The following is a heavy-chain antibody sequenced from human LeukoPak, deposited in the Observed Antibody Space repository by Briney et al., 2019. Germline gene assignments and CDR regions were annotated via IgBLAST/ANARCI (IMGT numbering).Heavy chain of an antibody. CDR3: ARDSGNYGDYSFDI. D-gene: IGHD4-17*01. CDR1: GFTFSSYS. Sequence: PGGSLRLSYAASGFTFSSYSMNWVRQAPGKGLEWVSSISSSSSYIYYADSVKGRFTISRDNAKNSLYLQMNSLRAEDTAVYYCARDSGNYGDYSFDIWGQGTMVTVSS. CDR2: ISSSSSYI. V-gene: IGHV3-21*01. J-gene: IGHJ3*02.